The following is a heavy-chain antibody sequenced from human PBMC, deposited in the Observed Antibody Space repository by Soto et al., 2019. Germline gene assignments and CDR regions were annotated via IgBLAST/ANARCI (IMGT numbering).Heavy chain of an antibody. D-gene: IGHD5-18*01. CDR2: IIPIFRTA. CDR3: ASDGYSYGYGTYYYYYGMDV. CDR1: GGTFSSYA. V-gene: IGHV1-69*01. J-gene: IGHJ6*02. Sequence: QVQLVQSGAEVKKPGSSVKVSCKASGGTFSSYAISWVRQAPGQGLEWMGGIIPIFRTANYAQKVQGRVTITADEATSTAYMERRSLRSEDTAVYYCASDGYSYGYGTYYYYYGMDVWGQGTTVTVS.